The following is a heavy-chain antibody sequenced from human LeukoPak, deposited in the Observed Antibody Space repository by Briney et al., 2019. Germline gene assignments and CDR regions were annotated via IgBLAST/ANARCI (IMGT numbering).Heavy chain of an antibody. Sequence: GASVKVSCKASGGTFSSYAISWVRQAPGQGLEWMGGIIPIFGTANYAQKFQGRVTITADESTSTAYMELSSLRSEDTAVYYCARGPDTAMATAILYYYYYMDVWGKGTTVTVSS. V-gene: IGHV1-69*13. CDR1: GGTFSSYA. CDR2: IIPIFGTA. D-gene: IGHD5-18*01. CDR3: ARGPDTAMATAILYYYYYMDV. J-gene: IGHJ6*03.